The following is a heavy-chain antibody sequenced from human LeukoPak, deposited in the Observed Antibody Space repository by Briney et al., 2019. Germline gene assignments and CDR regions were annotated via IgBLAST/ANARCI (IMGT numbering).Heavy chain of an antibody. Sequence: SQTLSLTCTVSGGSISSGGYYWSWIRQHPGKGLEWIGYVYYGGNTYYNPSLKSRVAISVDTSKNQFSLRLSSVTAADTAVYYCASRLYSSARNFDYWGQGTLVTVSS. D-gene: IGHD6-19*01. V-gene: IGHV4-31*03. CDR3: ASRLYSSARNFDY. CDR2: VYYGGNT. CDR1: GGSISSGGYY. J-gene: IGHJ4*02.